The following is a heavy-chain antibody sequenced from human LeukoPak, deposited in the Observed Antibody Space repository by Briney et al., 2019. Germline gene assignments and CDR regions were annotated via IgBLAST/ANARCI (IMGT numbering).Heavy chain of an antibody. Sequence: GGSLRLSCAASGFTFSSYAMHWVRQAPGKGLEWVAVISYDGSNKYYADSVKGRFTISRDNSKNTPYLQMNSLRAEDTAVYYCARDGSSSWYSGGFDYWGQGTLVTVSS. J-gene: IGHJ4*02. CDR3: ARDGSSSWYSGGFDY. CDR2: ISYDGSNK. D-gene: IGHD6-13*01. CDR1: GFTFSSYA. V-gene: IGHV3-30-3*01.